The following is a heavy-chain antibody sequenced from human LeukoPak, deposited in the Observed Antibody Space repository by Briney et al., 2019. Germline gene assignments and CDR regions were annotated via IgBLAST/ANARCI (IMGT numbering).Heavy chain of an antibody. D-gene: IGHD6-19*01. V-gene: IGHV6-1*01. CDR2: TYYRSKWYN. CDR1: GDSVSSNTAT. Sequence: SQILSLTCAIFGDSVSSNTATWNWIRQSPSRGLEWLGRTYYRSKWYNDYAISLKSRITFNPDTSKNQFSLQLNSLTPEDTAVYFCARGRAVAGIPFDFWGQGILVTVSS. J-gene: IGHJ4*02. CDR3: ARGRAVAGIPFDF.